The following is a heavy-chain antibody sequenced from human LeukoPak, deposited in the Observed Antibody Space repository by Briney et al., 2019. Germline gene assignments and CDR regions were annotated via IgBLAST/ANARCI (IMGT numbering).Heavy chain of an antibody. CDR1: GNTFTSYA. V-gene: IGHV1-3*01. J-gene: IGHJ4*02. D-gene: IGHD3-10*01. Sequence: GSVKVFCKASGNTFTSYAIHLGRPAPGQKLWWIGWINAGNGNTKYSQKFQGRVTITRDTSASTAYMELSSLRSEDTAVYYCARKPYYYGSGSYFDYWGQGTLVTVSS. CDR2: INAGNGNT. CDR3: ARKPYYYGSGSYFDY.